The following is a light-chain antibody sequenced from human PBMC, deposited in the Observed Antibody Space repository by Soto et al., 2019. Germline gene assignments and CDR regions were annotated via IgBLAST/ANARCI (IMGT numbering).Light chain of an antibody. CDR3: YQYGSSLPYN. V-gene: IGKV3-20*01. J-gene: IGKJ2*01. CDR1: QSVSSSY. Sequence: EILLTQSPGTLSLSPGEGATISCRASQSVSSSYLAWYQLKPGQAPRLLIYGASIRATGIPDRFSGSGSETDFTLTISRLEPAGFAVYSCYQYGSSLPYNFGQGTKVYIK. CDR2: GAS.